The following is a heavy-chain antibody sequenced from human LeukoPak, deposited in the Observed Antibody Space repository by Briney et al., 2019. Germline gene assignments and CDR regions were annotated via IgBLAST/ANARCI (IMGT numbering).Heavy chain of an antibody. CDR2: INSDGSST. J-gene: IGHJ4*02. V-gene: IGHV3-74*01. CDR1: GFTFSSYW. Sequence: PGGSLRLSCAASGFTFSSYWMHWVRHAPGKGRVWVSRINSDGSSTSYADSVKGRFTIFRDNAKNTLYLEMNSLRAEDTAVYYCARETNWGPDYWGQGTLVTVSS. D-gene: IGHD7-27*01. CDR3: ARETNWGPDY.